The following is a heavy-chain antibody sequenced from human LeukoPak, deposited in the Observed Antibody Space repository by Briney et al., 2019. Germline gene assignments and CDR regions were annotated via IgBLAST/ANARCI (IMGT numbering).Heavy chain of an antibody. CDR1: GGSFSGYY. Sequence: ETLSLTCAVYGGSFSGYYWSWIRRPPGKGLEWIGEINHSGSTNYNPSLKSRVTISVDTSKNQFSLKLSSVTAADTAVYYCARGAEQQLVGYYYYGMDVWGQGTTVTVSS. J-gene: IGHJ6*02. V-gene: IGHV4-34*01. D-gene: IGHD6-13*01. CDR3: ARGAEQQLVGYYYYGMDV. CDR2: INHSGST.